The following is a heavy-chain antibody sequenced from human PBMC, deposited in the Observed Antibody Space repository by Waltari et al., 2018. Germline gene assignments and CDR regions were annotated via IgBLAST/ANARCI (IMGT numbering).Heavy chain of an antibody. Sequence: EVQLVESGGGLVQPGGSLRLSCAASGFTFSSYAMHWVRQAPGKGLEYVSAISSNGGSTYYANSVKGRFTISRDNSKNTLYLQMGSLRAEDMAVYYCASPLLYDFRGGGAAFDIWGQGTMVTVSS. V-gene: IGHV3-64*01. CDR1: GFTFSSYA. CDR2: ISSNGGST. CDR3: ASPLLYDFRGGGAAFDI. D-gene: IGHD3-3*01. J-gene: IGHJ3*02.